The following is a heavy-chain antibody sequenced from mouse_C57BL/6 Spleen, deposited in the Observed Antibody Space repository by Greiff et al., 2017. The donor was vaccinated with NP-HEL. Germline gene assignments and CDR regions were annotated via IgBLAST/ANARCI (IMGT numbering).Heavy chain of an antibody. J-gene: IGHJ4*01. CDR2: IWRGGST. CDR1: GFSLTSYG. Sequence: VQLQESGPGLVQPSQSLSITCTVSGFSLTSYGVHWVRQSPGKGLEWLGVIWRGGSTDYNAAFMSRLSITKDNSKSQVFFKMNSLQADDTAIYYCAKNRGSSPEAMDYWGQGTSVTVSS. V-gene: IGHV2-5*01. CDR3: AKNRGSSPEAMDY. D-gene: IGHD1-1*01.